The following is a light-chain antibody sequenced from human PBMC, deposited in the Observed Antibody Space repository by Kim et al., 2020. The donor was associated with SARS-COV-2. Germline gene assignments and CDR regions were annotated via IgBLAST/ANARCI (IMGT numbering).Light chain of an antibody. Sequence: KTVTTSCTRSSGSIASNYVQWYQQRPGSSPTTVIYEDNQRPSGVPDRFSGSIDSSSNSASLTISGLKTEDEADYYCQSYDSSNPLVFGGGTKLTVL. CDR2: EDN. CDR1: SGSIASNY. V-gene: IGLV6-57*01. J-gene: IGLJ3*02. CDR3: QSYDSSNPLV.